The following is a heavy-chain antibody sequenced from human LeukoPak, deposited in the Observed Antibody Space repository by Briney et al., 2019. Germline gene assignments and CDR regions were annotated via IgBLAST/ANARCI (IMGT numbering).Heavy chain of an antibody. CDR2: IIPIFGTA. V-gene: IGHV1-69*05. CDR3: AREAPGRSSGYYYYY. J-gene: IGHJ4*02. D-gene: IGHD3-22*01. Sequence: SVKVSCKASGGTFSSYAISWVRQAPGQGLEWMGRIIPIFGTANYAQKFQGRVTITTDESTSTAYMELSSLRSEGTAVYYCAREAPGRSSGYYYYYWGQGTLVTVSS. CDR1: GGTFSSYA.